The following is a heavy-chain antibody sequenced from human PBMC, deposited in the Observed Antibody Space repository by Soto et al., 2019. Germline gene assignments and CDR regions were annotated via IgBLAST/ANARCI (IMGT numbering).Heavy chain of an antibody. D-gene: IGHD6-13*01. Sequence: PGESLKISCKGSGYSFTSYWIGWVRQMPGKGLEWMAIIYPGDSDTRYNPSFQGQVTISADKSISTAFLQWSSLKASDTAMYYYARFKHATAAAGISGYWGQGTLVTVSS. V-gene: IGHV5-51*01. CDR3: ARFKHATAAAGISGY. J-gene: IGHJ4*02. CDR1: GYSFTSYW. CDR2: IYPGDSDT.